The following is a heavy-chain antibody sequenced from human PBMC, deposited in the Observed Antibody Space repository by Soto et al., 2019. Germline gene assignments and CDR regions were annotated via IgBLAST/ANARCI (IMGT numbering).Heavy chain of an antibody. CDR2: IIPILGIA. CDR1: GGTFSSYT. CDR3: ARDVTRVRGGGADDY. V-gene: IGHV1-69*08. J-gene: IGHJ4*02. Sequence: QVQLVQSGAEVKKPGSSVKVSCKASGGTFSSYTISWVRQAPGQGLEWMGRIIPILGIANYAQKFQGRVTITAEKSTSTAYMELSSLRSEDTAVYYCARDVTRVRGGGADDYWGQGTLVTVSS. D-gene: IGHD3-10*01.